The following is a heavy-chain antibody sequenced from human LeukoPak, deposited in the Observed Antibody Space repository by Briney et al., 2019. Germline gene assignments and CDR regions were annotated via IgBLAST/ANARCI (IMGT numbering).Heavy chain of an antibody. CDR1: GFTFSGYS. CDR3: ASIQYYAREYFDY. D-gene: IGHD3-10*01. V-gene: IGHV3-48*04. CDR2: ISSSSSTI. Sequence: PSGGSLRLSCAASGFTFSGYSMNWVRQAPGKGLEWVSYISSSSSTIYYADSVKGRFTISRDNAKNSLYLQMNSLRAEDTAVYYCASIQYYAREYFDYWGQGTLVTVSS. J-gene: IGHJ4*02.